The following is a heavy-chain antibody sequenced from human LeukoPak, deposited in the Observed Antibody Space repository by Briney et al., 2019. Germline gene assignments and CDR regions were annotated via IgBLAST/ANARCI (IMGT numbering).Heavy chain of an antibody. J-gene: IGHJ4*02. CDR2: IYHSGST. CDR1: GGSISSSNW. V-gene: IGHV4-4*02. D-gene: IGHD3-22*01. Sequence: SETLSLTCAVSGGSISSSNWWSWVRQPPGKGLEWIGEIYHSGSTNYNPSLKSRVTISVDKSKNQFSLKLSSVTAADTAVYYCARGRGDYDSSGYYWPYYFDYWGQGTLVTVYS. CDR3: ARGRGDYDSSGYYWPYYFDY.